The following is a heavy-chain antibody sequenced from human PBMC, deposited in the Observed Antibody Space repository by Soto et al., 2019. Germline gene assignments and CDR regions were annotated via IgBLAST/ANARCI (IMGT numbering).Heavy chain of an antibody. D-gene: IGHD4-4*01. CDR2: IYHSGST. CDR3: ARAVPTGRNNWFDP. J-gene: IGHJ5*02. V-gene: IGHV4-4*02. Sequence: SETLSLTCAVSGGSISSNNWWSWVRQPPGKGLEWIGEIYHSGSTNYNPSLKSRVTISLDKSKNQFSLRLSSVTAADTAVYYCARAVPTGRNNWFDPWGQGSMVT. CDR1: GGSISSNNW.